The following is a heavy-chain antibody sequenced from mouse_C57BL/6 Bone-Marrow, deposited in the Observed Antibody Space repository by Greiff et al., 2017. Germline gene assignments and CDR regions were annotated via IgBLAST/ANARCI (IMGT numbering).Heavy chain of an antibody. CDR1: GYTFTSYW. CDR2: IDPSDSYT. V-gene: IGHV1-50*01. D-gene: IGHD1-1*01. Sequence: QVQLQQPGAELVKPGASVKLSCKASGYTFTSYWMQWVKQRPGQGLEWIGEIDPSDSYTNYNQKFKGKATLTVDTSSSTAYMQLSSLTSEDSAVYYCARKGYYGSSYPDDWGQGTTLTVSS. CDR3: ARKGYYGSSYPDD. J-gene: IGHJ2*01.